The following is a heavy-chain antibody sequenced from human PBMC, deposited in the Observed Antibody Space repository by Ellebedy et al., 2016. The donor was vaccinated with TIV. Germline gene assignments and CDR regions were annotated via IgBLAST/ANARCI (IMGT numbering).Heavy chain of an antibody. V-gene: IGHV5-51*01. D-gene: IGHD3-10*02. CDR1: GYSFTSYW. J-gene: IGHJ4*02. Sequence: GGSLRLXXKGSGYSFTSYWIGWVRQMPGKGLEWMGIIYPGDSDTRYSPSFQGQVTISADKSISTAYLQWSSLKASDTAMYYCAREEMFGELPGYWGQGTLVTVSS. CDR2: IYPGDSDT. CDR3: AREEMFGELPGY.